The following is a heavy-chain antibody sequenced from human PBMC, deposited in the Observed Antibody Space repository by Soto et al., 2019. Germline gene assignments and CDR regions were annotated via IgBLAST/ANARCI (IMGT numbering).Heavy chain of an antibody. D-gene: IGHD3-22*01. CDR1: GFTFSSYG. V-gene: IGHV3-30*18. CDR3: AKDTYYYSGGGYYLFDS. CDR2: ISHGGSKT. Sequence: QVQLVESGGGVVQPGRSLRLSCAASGFTFSSYGINWVRQAPGKGLEWVAVISHGGSKTNYADSGKGRFTISRDNSKDTVYLRMHSLRAEDTAVYYCAKDTYYYSGGGYYLFDSWGQGTLVTVSS. J-gene: IGHJ4*02.